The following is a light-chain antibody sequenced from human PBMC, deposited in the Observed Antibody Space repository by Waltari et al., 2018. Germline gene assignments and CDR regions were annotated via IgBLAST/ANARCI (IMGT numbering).Light chain of an antibody. J-gene: IGLJ2*01. Sequence: QSALTQPASVSGSPGQSITISCTGTSSDVGGYNYVSWYQQHPAKAPNLMIYDVSNRPSGVSNRFSGSKSGNTASLTISGLQAEDEADYYCSSYTSSSTHVVFGGGTKLTVL. V-gene: IGLV2-14*03. CDR2: DVS. CDR1: SSDVGGYNY. CDR3: SSYTSSSTHVV.